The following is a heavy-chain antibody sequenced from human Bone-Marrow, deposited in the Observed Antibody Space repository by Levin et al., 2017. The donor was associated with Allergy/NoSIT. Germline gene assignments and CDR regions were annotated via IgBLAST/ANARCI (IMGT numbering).Heavy chain of an antibody. Sequence: SETLSLTCAVSGYSISSGYYWGWIRQPPGKGLEWIGSIYHSGSTYYNPSLKSRVTISVDTSKNQFSLKLSSVTAADTAVYYCARKGAGHIDYWGQGTLVTVSS. CDR2: IYHSGST. V-gene: IGHV4-38-2*01. D-gene: IGHD1-26*01. CDR1: GYSISSGYY. J-gene: IGHJ4*02. CDR3: ARKGAGHIDY.